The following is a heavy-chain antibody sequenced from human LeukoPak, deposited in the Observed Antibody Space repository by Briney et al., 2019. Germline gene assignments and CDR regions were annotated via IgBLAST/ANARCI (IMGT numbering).Heavy chain of an antibody. Sequence: PSETLSLTCTVSGGSISSSSNYWGWIRQPPGKGLEWIGTIYSTGNTYYNPSLKSRLTISVDTSKNRFSLKLSSVTAADTAVYYCARGGESGYDTWGQGSLVTVSS. J-gene: IGHJ5*02. CDR1: GGSISSSSNY. V-gene: IGHV4-39*01. D-gene: IGHD5-12*01. CDR3: ARGGESGYDT. CDR2: IYSTGNT.